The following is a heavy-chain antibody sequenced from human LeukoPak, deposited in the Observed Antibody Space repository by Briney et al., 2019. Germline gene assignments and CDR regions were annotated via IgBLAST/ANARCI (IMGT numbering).Heavy chain of an antibody. D-gene: IGHD3-3*01. CDR1: GASISSYY. Sequence: SETLSLTCTVSGASISSYYWSWIRQPPGKGLEWIGYIYYSGSTNYSPSLKSRVTITVDTSKNQLSLKVISVTAADTAVYYCSRHDVTVFRVPRPFDYWGQGTLVTVSS. CDR2: IYYSGST. CDR3: SRHDVTVFRVPRPFDY. V-gene: IGHV4-59*08. J-gene: IGHJ4*02.